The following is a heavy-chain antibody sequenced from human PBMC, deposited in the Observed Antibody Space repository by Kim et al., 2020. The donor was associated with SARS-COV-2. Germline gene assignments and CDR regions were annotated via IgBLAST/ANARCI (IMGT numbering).Heavy chain of an antibody. V-gene: IGHV3-30*18. D-gene: IGHD1-26*01. CDR1: GFTFSSYG. J-gene: IGHJ4*02. Sequence: GGSLRLSCAASGFTFSSYGMHWVRQSPGKGLERVSVISYDGSNKYYADSVKGRFTISRDNSKNTVYMQMNILRGDDTAVYFCAKGYGGTLRDCFDSWGPGTRVTVSS. CDR2: ISYDGSNK. CDR3: AKGYGGTLRDCFDS.